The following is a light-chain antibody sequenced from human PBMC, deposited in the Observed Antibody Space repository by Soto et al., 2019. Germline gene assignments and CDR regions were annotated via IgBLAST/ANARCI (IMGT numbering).Light chain of an antibody. CDR2: NIS. CDR3: MQATHFPRT. CDR1: QSLVHSNGYTY. V-gene: IGKV2-24*01. J-gene: IGKJ1*01. Sequence: DIVMTQTPLSSPVTLGQSASISCRSSQSLVHSNGYTYLIWLQQRPGQPPRPLINNISNRFSGVPARFSGSGAGTEFTLEISRVQPEDVGVYFCMQATHFPRTFGQGTKVTIK.